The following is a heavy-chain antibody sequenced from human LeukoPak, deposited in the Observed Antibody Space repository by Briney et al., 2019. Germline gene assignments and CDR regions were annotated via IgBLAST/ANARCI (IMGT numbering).Heavy chain of an antibody. V-gene: IGHV3-21*01. CDR3: ARVTLTGYYAFDY. CDR2: ISSTSSYI. J-gene: IGHJ4*02. Sequence: GGSLRLSCEAPGFTFSSYNMNWVRQAPGKGLEWVSSISSTSSYINYADSVKGRFTISRDKAKNSLYLQMNSLRAEDTAVYYCARVTLTGYYAFDYWGQGTLVTVSS. D-gene: IGHD3-9*01. CDR1: GFTFSSYN.